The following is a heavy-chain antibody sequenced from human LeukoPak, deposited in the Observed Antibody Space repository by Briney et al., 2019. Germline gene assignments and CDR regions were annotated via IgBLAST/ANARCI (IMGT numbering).Heavy chain of an antibody. CDR2: VCPGDSNT. J-gene: IGHJ3*02. CDR1: GYIFTTYC. V-gene: IGHV5-51*01. CDR3: ARRSRYCSNNICYSDDAFDI. D-gene: IGHD2-2*01. Sequence: GESLQISCEASGYIFTTYCIAWVRQMPGKGLECMAIVCPGDSNTRYSPSFQGQVTISADKSISTAYLQWSSLKASDTAMYYCARRSRYCSNNICYSDDAFDIWGQGTMVTVSS.